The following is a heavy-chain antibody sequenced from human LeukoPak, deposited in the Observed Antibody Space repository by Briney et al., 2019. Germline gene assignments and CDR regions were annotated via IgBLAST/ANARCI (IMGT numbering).Heavy chain of an antibody. Sequence: GGSLRPSCAASGFTFSSYWMSWVRQAPGKGLEWVANIKQDGSEKYYVDSVKGRFTISRDNAKNSLYLQMNSLRAEDTAVYYCARNYDSSGYYWYFDLWGRGTLVTVSS. V-gene: IGHV3-7*01. J-gene: IGHJ2*01. CDR2: IKQDGSEK. CDR1: GFTFSSYW. CDR3: ARNYDSSGYYWYFDL. D-gene: IGHD3-22*01.